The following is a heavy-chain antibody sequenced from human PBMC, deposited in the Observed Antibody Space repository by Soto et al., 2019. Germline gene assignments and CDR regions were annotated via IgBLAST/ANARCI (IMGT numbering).Heavy chain of an antibody. CDR2: MNPNSGNT. Sequence: ASVKVSCKASGYTFGNNDISWVRQATGQGLEWMGWMNPNSGNTGYAQKFQGRVSMTRNTSITTAYLELSSLKSDDTAIYYCARMATSGTLNWFDPWGQGTLVTVSS. J-gene: IGHJ5*02. V-gene: IGHV1-8*01. CDR1: GYTFGNND. CDR3: ARMATSGTLNWFDP.